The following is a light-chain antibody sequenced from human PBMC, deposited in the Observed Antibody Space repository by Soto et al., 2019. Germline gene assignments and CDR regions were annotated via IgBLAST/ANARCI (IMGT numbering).Light chain of an antibody. V-gene: IGLV2-11*01. CDR1: STDVGGYNY. Sequence: QSALTQPRSVSGSPGQSVTISCTGSSTDVGGYNYVSWYQQHPGKAPKLIIYDVSKRPSGVPDRFSGSKSGNTASLTISGLHAEDEADYYCSSYADTERIFGGGTKLTVL. CDR3: SSYADTERI. CDR2: DVS. J-gene: IGLJ2*01.